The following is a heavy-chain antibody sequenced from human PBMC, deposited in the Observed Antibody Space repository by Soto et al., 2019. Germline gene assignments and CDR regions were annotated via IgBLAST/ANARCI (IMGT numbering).Heavy chain of an antibody. J-gene: IGHJ4*02. CDR1: GGTFSSYA. D-gene: IGHD3-22*01. CDR3: AREIYGPAMYYDSSGYDY. CDR2: IIPIFGTA. V-gene: IGHV1-69*13. Sequence: ASVKVSCKASGGTFSSYAISWVRQAPGQGLEWMGGIIPIFGTANYAQKFQGRVTITADESTSTAYMELSSLRSEETAVYYCAREIYGPAMYYDSSGYDYWGQGTLVTVSS.